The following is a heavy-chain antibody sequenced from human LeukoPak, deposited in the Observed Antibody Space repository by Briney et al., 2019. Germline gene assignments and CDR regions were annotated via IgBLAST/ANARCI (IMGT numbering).Heavy chain of an antibody. J-gene: IGHJ3*02. V-gene: IGHV3-23*01. CDR1: GFTFSSYG. Sequence: GGTLRLSCAASGFTFSSYGMSWVRQAPGKGLEWVSAISGSGGSTYYADSVKGRFTISRDNSKNTLYLQMNSLRAEDTAVYYCAKDMGGTSFAFDIWGQGTMVTVSS. D-gene: IGHD1-1*01. CDR2: ISGSGGST. CDR3: AKDMGGTSFAFDI.